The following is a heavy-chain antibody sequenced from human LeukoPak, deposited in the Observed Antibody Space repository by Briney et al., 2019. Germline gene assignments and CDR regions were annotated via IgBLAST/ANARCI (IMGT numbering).Heavy chain of an antibody. D-gene: IGHD3-22*01. CDR2: IYYSGST. CDR3: ARDHDSSAFSPNWFDP. CDR1: GGSISSYY. Sequence: PSETLSLTCTVSGGSISSYYWSWIRQPPGKGLEWIGYIYYSGSTNYNPSLKSRVTISIDTSKNQFSLKLSSVTAADTAVYYCARDHDSSAFSPNWFDPWGQGALVTVSS. V-gene: IGHV4-59*01. J-gene: IGHJ5*02.